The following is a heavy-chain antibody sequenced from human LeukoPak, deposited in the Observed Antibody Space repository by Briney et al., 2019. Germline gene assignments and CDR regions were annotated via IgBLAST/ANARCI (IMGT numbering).Heavy chain of an antibody. V-gene: IGHV3-30*02. Sequence: GGSLRLSCAASGFTFSSYGMHWVRQAPGKGLEWVAFIRYDGSNKYYADSVKGRFTISRDNSKNTLYLQMNSLRAGDTAVYYCAKVGVMMYAIIDYWGQGTLVTVSS. CDR2: IRYDGSNK. D-gene: IGHD2-8*01. CDR1: GFTFSSYG. CDR3: AKVGVMMYAIIDY. J-gene: IGHJ4*02.